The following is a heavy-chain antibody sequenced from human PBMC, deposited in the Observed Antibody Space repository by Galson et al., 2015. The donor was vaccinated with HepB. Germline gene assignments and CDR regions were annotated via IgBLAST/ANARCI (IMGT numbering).Heavy chain of an antibody. CDR2: IIPIFGIA. D-gene: IGHD5-12*01. CDR3: ARASGEFRGYSGYDPEGYYYYGMDV. J-gene: IGHJ6*02. V-gene: IGHV1-69*13. CDR1: GGTFSSYA. Sequence: SVKVSCKASGGTFSSYAISWVRQAPGQGLEWMGGIIPIFGIANYAQKFQGRVTITADESTSTAYMELSSLRSEDTAVYYCARASGEFRGYSGYDPEGYYYYGMDVWGQGTTVTVSS.